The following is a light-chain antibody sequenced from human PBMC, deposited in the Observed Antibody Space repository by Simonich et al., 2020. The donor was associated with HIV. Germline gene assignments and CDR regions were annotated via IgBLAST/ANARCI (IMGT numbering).Light chain of an antibody. Sequence: NFMLTQPHSVSESPGKTVTISCTCSSGSIASKYVLWYQQRPGSSPTTVIYEDNQRPSGVPDRFSGSIDRSSNSASLSISGLKTEDEADYYCQSYDSSSVVFGGGTKLTVL. CDR1: SGSIASKY. J-gene: IGLJ2*01. V-gene: IGLV6-57*01. CDR3: QSYDSSSVV. CDR2: EDN.